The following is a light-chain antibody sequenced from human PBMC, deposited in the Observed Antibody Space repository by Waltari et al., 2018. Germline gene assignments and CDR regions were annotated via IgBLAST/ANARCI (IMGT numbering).Light chain of an antibody. J-gene: IGKJ5*01. Sequence: ETVMTQSPATLSVYPGERATLTCGASQRIKNNLAWYQQKGGQAPRLLLFDASTRATGISARFSGSGYGTEFTLTISSLQSEDFAVYYCQQYDNWPLTFGQGTRLDIK. CDR2: DAS. V-gene: IGKV3-15*01. CDR1: QRIKNN. CDR3: QQYDNWPLT.